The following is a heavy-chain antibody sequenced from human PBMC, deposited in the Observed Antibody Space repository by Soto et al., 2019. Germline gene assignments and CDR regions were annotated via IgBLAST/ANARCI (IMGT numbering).Heavy chain of an antibody. V-gene: IGHV4-59*08. D-gene: IGHD3-22*01. J-gene: IGHJ4*02. Sequence: SETLSLTCTVSGGSISSYYWSWIRQPPGKGLEWIGYIYYTGTTNYYPSLKSRVTMSVDTSKNQFSLKLSSVTAADTAVYYCARLGGYYQALDSWGPGTLVTVSS. CDR1: GGSISSYY. CDR3: ARLGGYYQALDS. CDR2: IYYTGTT.